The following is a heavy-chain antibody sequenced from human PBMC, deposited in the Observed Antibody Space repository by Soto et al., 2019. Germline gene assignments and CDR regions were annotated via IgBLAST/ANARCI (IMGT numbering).Heavy chain of an antibody. CDR2: IKSKTDGGTI. Sequence: GSLRLSCSASGCTFSNAWMSGVRQAPGKGLEWVGRIKSKTDGGTIDYAAPVKGRFTILRDDSKNTLYLQMNSLKTEDTAMYYCWYYGMDLWGQGTKVTVSS. V-gene: IGHV3-15*01. CDR1: GCTFSNAW. J-gene: IGHJ6*02. CDR3: WYYGMDL.